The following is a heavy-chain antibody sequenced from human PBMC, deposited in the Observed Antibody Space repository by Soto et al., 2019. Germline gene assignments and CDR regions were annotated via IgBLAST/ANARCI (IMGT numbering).Heavy chain of an antibody. CDR3: ASLSAPVDF. D-gene: IGHD2-2*01. V-gene: IGHV3-74*01. CDR1: GFTFSSYW. J-gene: IGHJ4*02. Sequence: PGGSLRLSCVASGFTFSSYWMHWLRQAPGRELVWVSEIDTDGNSRNYADSVKGRFTISRDSAKNTLYLQMNSLTSEDTAVYSCASLSAPVDFWGRGTLVTVSS. CDR2: IDTDGNSR.